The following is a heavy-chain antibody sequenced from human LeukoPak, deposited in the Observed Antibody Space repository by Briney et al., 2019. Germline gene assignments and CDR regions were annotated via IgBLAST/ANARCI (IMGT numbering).Heavy chain of an antibody. V-gene: IGHV3-11*04. Sequence: KSGGSLRLSCAASGFTFSDYYMSWMRQAPGKGLEWVSYISSSGSTIYYADSVKGRFTISRDNAKNSLYLQMNTLRAEDAAVYYCARDSSSYYDYWGQGTLVTVSS. D-gene: IGHD3-22*01. CDR1: GFTFSDYY. CDR2: ISSSGSTI. CDR3: ARDSSSYYDY. J-gene: IGHJ4*02.